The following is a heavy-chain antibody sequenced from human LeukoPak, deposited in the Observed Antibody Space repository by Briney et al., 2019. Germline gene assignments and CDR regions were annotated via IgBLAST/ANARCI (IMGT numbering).Heavy chain of an antibody. CDR1: GYTFTIYA. D-gene: IGHD1-1*01. Sequence: ASVKVSCKASGYTFTIYAIHWVRQAPGQRLEWMGWINAGNDNTKYSQKFQGRVTITRDTSASTAYMELSSLRSEDTAVFYCARGGSGNLPYYFDYWGQGTLVTVSS. CDR3: ARGGSGNLPYYFDY. V-gene: IGHV1-3*01. J-gene: IGHJ4*02. CDR2: INAGNDNT.